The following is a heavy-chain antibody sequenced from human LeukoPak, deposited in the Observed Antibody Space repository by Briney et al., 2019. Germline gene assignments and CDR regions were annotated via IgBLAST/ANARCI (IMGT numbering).Heavy chain of an antibody. CDR2: INTDGSST. CDR3: ARDWRAMNAFDL. Sequence: GGSLRLSCAASGFTFSSYWMSWVRQAPGEGLMWVSRINTDGSSTTYADSVKGRFTISRDTAKNTLYLQMNSLRVEDTAMYYCARDWRAMNAFDLWGQGTMVTVSS. V-gene: IGHV3-74*01. CDR1: GFTFSSYW. J-gene: IGHJ3*01. D-gene: IGHD5-18*01.